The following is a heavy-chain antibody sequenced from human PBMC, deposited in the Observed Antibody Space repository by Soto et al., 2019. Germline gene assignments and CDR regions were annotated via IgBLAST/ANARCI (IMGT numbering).Heavy chain of an antibody. Sequence: AGGSLRLSCAASGFTFSSYEMNWVRQAPGKGLEWVSYISSSGSTIYYADSVKGRFTISRDNAKNSLYLQMNSLRAEDTAVYYCASNGRWLQFDYWGQGTLVTVSS. CDR1: GFTFSSYE. D-gene: IGHD5-12*01. CDR3: ASNGRWLQFDY. J-gene: IGHJ4*02. CDR2: ISSSGSTI. V-gene: IGHV3-48*03.